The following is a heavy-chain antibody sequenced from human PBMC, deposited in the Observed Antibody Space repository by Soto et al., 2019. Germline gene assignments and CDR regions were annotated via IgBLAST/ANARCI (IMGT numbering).Heavy chain of an antibody. CDR1: GFTFNNYA. CDR3: AKAVADTDVNWFDP. V-gene: IGHV3-23*01. CDR2: ISGSGGGT. D-gene: IGHD6-19*01. Sequence: GGSLRLSCAASGFTFNNYAMSWVRQAPGKRLEWVSAISGSGGGTYYAASVEGRFTISRDNSKNMLYLQMNSLRAEDTALYYCAKAVADTDVNWFDPWGQGTLVTVSS. J-gene: IGHJ5*02.